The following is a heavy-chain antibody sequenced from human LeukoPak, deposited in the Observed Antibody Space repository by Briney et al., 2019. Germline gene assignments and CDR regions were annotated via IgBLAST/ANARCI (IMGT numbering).Heavy chain of an antibody. CDR3: ARLLGSSGYAGDWYFDL. J-gene: IGHJ2*01. CDR1: GGSISSYY. CDR2: IYTSGST. Sequence: SETLSLTCTVSGGSISSYYWSWIRQPAGKGLEWIGHIYTSGSTNYNPSLRSRVTMSRDTSRNQFSLKLTSVTAADTAVYYCARLLGSSGYAGDWYFDLWGPGALVTVSS. V-gene: IGHV4-4*07. D-gene: IGHD3-22*01.